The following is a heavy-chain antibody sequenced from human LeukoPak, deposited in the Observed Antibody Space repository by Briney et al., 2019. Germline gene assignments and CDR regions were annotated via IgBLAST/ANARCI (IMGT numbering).Heavy chain of an antibody. CDR2: ISLSGVT. CDR1: GGSISSTNW. D-gene: IGHD6-19*01. J-gene: IGHJ1*01. CDR3: ARGGGSGWNQYFQH. V-gene: IGHV4-4*02. Sequence: SGTLSLTCGVSGGSISSTNWWSWVRQPPGQGLEWIGEISLSGVTNYNPSLKSRVTMSVDTSKNQFSLKLSSVTAADTAVYYCARGGGSGWNQYFQHWGQGTLVTVSS.